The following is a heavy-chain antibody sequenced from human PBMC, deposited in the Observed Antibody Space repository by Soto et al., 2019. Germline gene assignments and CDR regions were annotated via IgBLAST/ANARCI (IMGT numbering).Heavy chain of an antibody. D-gene: IGHD6-6*01. CDR3: ARERPDGARLDP. J-gene: IGHJ5*02. CDR2: IYYSGST. V-gene: IGHV4-30-4*01. Sequence: QVQLQESGPGLVKPSQTLSLTCTVSGGSISSGDYYWSWIRQPPGKGLEWIGYIYYSGSTYYNPSRQSRVTISVDTSKNQFSRKLSSVPAAATAVYYCARERPDGARLDPWGQGTLVTVSS. CDR1: GGSISSGDYY.